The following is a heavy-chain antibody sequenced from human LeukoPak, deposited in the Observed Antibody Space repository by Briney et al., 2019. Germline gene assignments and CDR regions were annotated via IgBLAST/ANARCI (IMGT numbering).Heavy chain of an antibody. CDR3: ARTYYDILTGSNEYGMDV. Sequence: GGSLRLSCAASGFTFSSYWMHWVRQAPGKGLVWVSRINSDGSSTSYADSVKGRFTISRDNAKNTLYLQMNSLRAEDTAVYYRARTYYDILTGSNEYGMDVWGQGTTVTVSS. CDR1: GFTFSSYW. J-gene: IGHJ6*02. V-gene: IGHV3-74*01. CDR2: INSDGSST. D-gene: IGHD3-9*01.